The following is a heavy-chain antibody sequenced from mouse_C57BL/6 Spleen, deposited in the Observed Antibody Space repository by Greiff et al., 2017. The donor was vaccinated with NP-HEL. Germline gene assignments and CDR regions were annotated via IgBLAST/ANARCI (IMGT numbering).Heavy chain of an antibody. CDR2: IDPSDSYT. Sequence: VQLQQPGAELVKPGASVKLSCKASGYTFTSYWMQWVKQRPGQGLEWIGEIDPSDSYTNYNQKFKGKATLTVDTSSNTAYMQLSSLTSEDSAVYYYARRITRGAMDYWGQGTSVTVSS. V-gene: IGHV1-50*01. J-gene: IGHJ4*01. CDR1: GYTFTSYW. D-gene: IGHD2-4*01. CDR3: ARRITRGAMDY.